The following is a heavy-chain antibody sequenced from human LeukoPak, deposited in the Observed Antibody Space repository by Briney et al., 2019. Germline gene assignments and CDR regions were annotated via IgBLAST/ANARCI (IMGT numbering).Heavy chain of an antibody. CDR1: GFTFSSNA. CDR2: ISGSGGST. Sequence: GGSLRLSCAASGFTFSSNAMSWVRQAPGKGLEWVSAISGSGGSTYYADSVKGRFTISRDNAKNSLYLQMNSLRAEDTAIYYCAREDDWNYEDYWGQGTLVTVSS. J-gene: IGHJ4*02. V-gene: IGHV3-23*01. D-gene: IGHD1-7*01. CDR3: AREDDWNYEDY.